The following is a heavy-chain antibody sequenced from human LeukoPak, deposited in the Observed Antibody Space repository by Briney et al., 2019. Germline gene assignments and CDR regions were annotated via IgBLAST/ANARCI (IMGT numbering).Heavy chain of an antibody. D-gene: IGHD3-10*01. CDR2: ISSSSSTI. Sequence: GGSLRLSCAASGFTFSSYSMNWVRQAPGKGLEWVSYISSSSSTIYYADSVKGRFTISRDNAKNSLYLQMNSLRAEDTAVYYCARDMVRSNARDYFDYWGQGTLVTVSS. CDR1: GFTFSSYS. CDR3: ARDMVRSNARDYFDY. V-gene: IGHV3-48*01. J-gene: IGHJ4*02.